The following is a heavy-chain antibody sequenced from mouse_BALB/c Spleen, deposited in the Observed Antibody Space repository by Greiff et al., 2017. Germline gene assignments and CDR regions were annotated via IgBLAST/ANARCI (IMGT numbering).Heavy chain of an antibody. CDR3: ARDRAITTTGYYYAMDY. CDR1: GFTFSSYA. V-gene: IGHV5-9-4*01. CDR2: ISSGGSYT. D-gene: IGHD2-4*01. J-gene: IGHJ4*01. Sequence: EVKLMESGGGLVKPGGSLKLSCAASGFTFSSYAMSWVRQSPEKRLEWVAEISSGGSYTYYPDTVTGRFTISRDNAKNTLYLEMSSLRSEDTAMYYCARDRAITTTGYYYAMDYWGQGTSVTVSS.